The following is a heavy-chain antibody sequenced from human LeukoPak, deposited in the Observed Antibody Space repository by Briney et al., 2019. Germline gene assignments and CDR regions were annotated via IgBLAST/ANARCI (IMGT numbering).Heavy chain of an antibody. CDR1: GGSFSGYY. D-gene: IGHD3-22*01. V-gene: IGHV4-34*01. CDR3: ARKNVEYYYDSSGTLGWFDP. Sequence: PSETLSLTCAVYGGSFSGYYWSWIRQPPGKGLEWIGEINHSGSTNYNPSLKSRVTISVDTSKNQFSLKLSSVTAADTAVYCCARKNVEYYYDSSGTLGWFDPWGQGTLVTVSS. J-gene: IGHJ5*02. CDR2: INHSGST.